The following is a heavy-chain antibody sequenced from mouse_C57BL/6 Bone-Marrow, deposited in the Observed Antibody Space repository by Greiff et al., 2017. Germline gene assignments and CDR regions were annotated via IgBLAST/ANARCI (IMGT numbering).Heavy chain of an antibody. Sequence: VKLVESGPELVKPGASVKLSCKASGYTFTSYDINWVKQRPGQGLEWIGWIYPRDGSTKYNEKFKGKATLTVDTSSSTAYMELHSLTSKDSAVYFCARWDGNYAETVDYWGQGTTLTVSS. J-gene: IGHJ2*01. CDR3: ARWDGNYAETVDY. CDR2: IYPRDGST. V-gene: IGHV1-85*01. D-gene: IGHD2-1*01. CDR1: GYTFTSYD.